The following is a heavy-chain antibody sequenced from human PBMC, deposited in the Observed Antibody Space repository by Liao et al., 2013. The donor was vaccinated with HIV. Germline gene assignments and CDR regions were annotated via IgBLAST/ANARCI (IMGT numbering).Heavy chain of an antibody. V-gene: IGHV4-4*07. D-gene: IGHD3-10*01. Sequence: QVQLQESGPGLVKPSETLSLTCTVSGASINSYSWSWIRQPAGKGVEWIGRIYVSGSTSYNPSLKSRVTMSLDTSKNQFYLNLNSVTAADTAVYYCARVLRREEGSGRVEHWGQGTLVTVSS. CDR1: GASINSYS. CDR2: IYVSGST. J-gene: IGHJ4*02. CDR3: ARVLRREEGSGRVEH.